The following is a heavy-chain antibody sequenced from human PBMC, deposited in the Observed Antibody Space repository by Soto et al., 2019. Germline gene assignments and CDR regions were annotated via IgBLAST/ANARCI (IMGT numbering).Heavy chain of an antibody. V-gene: IGHV3-21*01. CDR1: GFTFSSYS. CDR3: ARDKCSGGSCYSTSTYDY. CDR2: ISSSSSYI. Sequence: PGGSLRLSCAASGFTFSSYSMNWVRQAPGKGLEWVSSISSSSSYIYYADSVKGRFTISRDNAKNSLYLQMNSLRAEDTAVYYCARDKCSGGSCYSTSTYDYWGQGTLVTVSS. D-gene: IGHD2-15*01. J-gene: IGHJ4*02.